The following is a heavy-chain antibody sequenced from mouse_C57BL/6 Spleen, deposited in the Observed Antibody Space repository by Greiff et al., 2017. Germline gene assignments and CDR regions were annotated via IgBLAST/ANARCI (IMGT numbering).Heavy chain of an antibody. D-gene: IGHD1-1*01. CDR1: GFTFSDYG. CDR3: ARDYYGSEDY. Sequence: EVKLQESGGGLVKPGGSLKFSCAASGFTFSDYGMHWVRQAPEKGLEWVAYISSGSSTIYYADKVKGRFTISRDNAKTTLFLQMTSLRSEDTAMYYCARDYYGSEDYWGQGTTLTVSS. CDR2: ISSGSSTI. V-gene: IGHV5-17*01. J-gene: IGHJ2*01.